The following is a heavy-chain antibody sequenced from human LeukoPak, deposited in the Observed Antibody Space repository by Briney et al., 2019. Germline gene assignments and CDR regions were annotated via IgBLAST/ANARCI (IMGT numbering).Heavy chain of an antibody. D-gene: IGHD7-27*01. CDR1: GGSFSGYY. CDR2: INHSGST. J-gene: IGHJ4*02. V-gene: IGHV4-34*01. Sequence: SETLSLTCAVYGGSFSGYYWSWIRQPPGKGLEWIGEINHSGSTNYNPSLKSRVTISVDTSKNQFSLKLSSVTAADTAVYYCARAADWGSRYFDYWGQGTLVIVSS. CDR3: ARAADWGSRYFDY.